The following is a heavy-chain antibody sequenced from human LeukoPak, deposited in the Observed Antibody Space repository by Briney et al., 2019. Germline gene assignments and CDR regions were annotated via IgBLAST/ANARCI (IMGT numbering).Heavy chain of an antibody. CDR3: ATAYSTTWSFSDY. CDR1: GFTFRTYA. V-gene: IGHV3-23*01. J-gene: IGHJ4*02. CDR2: ISDGGGYT. D-gene: IGHD6-13*01. Sequence: GGSLRLSCAVSGFTFRTYAMSWVRQAPGKGLEWVSGISDGGGYTYYADSVKGRFTIPRDNANNTLYLQMNSLRAEDTAIYYCATAYSTTWSFSDYWGQGTLVTVSS.